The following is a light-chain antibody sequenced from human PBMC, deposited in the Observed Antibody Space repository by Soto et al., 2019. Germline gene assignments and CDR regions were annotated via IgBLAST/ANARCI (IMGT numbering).Light chain of an antibody. V-gene: IGKV1-17*01. CDR3: LQHNDYPPT. CDR2: IAS. Sequence: DLPMTQSPSSLSASVGDRVTITCRASQDIRNELGWFQQKPGKAPKRLIYIASSLQSGVPSRFSGSGSGTEFTLTISSLQPEDYATYYCLQHNDYPPTFGQGTKVEI. CDR1: QDIRNE. J-gene: IGKJ1*01.